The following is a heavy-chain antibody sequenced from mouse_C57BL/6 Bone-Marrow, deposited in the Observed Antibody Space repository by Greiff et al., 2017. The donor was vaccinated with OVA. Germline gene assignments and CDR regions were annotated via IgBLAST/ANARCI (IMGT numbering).Heavy chain of an antibody. CDR1: GYTFTSYG. D-gene: IGHD4-1*02. V-gene: IGHV1-81*01. Sequence: VMLVESGAELARPGASVKLSCKASGYTFTSYGISWVKQRTGQGLEWIGEIYPRSGNTYYNEKFKGKATLTADKSSSTAYMELRSLTSEDSAVYFCAKERINWDLAYWGQGTLVTVSA. CDR2: IYPRSGNT. J-gene: IGHJ3*01. CDR3: AKERINWDLAY.